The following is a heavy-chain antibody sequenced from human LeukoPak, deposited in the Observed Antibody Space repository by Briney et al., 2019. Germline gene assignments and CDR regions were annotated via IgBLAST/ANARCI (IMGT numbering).Heavy chain of an antibody. V-gene: IGHV4-4*07. CDR2: IYTSGST. CDR3: ARVRRVRYYYYYMDV. D-gene: IGHD3-10*01. CDR1: SGSISSYY. J-gene: IGHJ6*03. Sequence: SETLSLTCTVSSGSISSYYWSWIRQPAGKGLEWIGRIYTSGSTNYNPSLKSRVTMSVDTSKNQFSLKLSSVTAADTAVYYCARVRRVRYYYYYMDVWGKGTTVTISS.